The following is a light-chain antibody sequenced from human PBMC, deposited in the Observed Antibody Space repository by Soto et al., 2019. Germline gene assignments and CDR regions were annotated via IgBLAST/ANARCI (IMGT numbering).Light chain of an antibody. CDR2: AAS. V-gene: IGKV1-27*01. CDR1: QGISAY. CDR3: QNYYSAPFT. Sequence: DIQMTQSPSSLSAFLGDRVTITCRASQGISAYLVWYQQKPGKVPKLLIYAASTLQSGVPPRFSGTGSGTDFTLTISSLQPKAVATYYCQNYYSAPFTFGPGTKVDIK. J-gene: IGKJ3*01.